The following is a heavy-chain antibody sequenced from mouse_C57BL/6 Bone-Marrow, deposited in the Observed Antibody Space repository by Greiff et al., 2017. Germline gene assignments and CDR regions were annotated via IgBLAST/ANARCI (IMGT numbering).Heavy chain of an antibody. CDR3: ARVETGAWFAY. CDR2: IDPSDSYT. D-gene: IGHD4-1*01. V-gene: IGHV1-50*01. CDR1: GYTFTSYW. Sequence: VQLQQPGAELVKPGASVKLSCKASGYTFTSYWMQWVKQRPGQGLEWIGEIDPSDSYTNYNQKFKGKATLTVDTSSSTAYMQLSSLTSEDSAVYYCARVETGAWFAYWGQGTLVTVSA. J-gene: IGHJ3*01.